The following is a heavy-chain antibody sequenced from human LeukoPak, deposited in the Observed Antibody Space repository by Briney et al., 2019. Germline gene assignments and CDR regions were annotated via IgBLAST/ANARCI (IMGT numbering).Heavy chain of an antibody. J-gene: IGHJ4*02. CDR2: IKPDGSRE. Sequence: GRSLRLSCAASGFSFSTYWMTWVRQAPGKGLEWVAHIKPDGSREDYVDSVKGRFTISRDNAKNSLYLQMNSLRAEDTAVYYCARADIVATTSDYWGQGTLVTVSS. CDR3: ARADIVATTSDY. V-gene: IGHV3-7*04. CDR1: GFSFSTYW. D-gene: IGHD5-12*01.